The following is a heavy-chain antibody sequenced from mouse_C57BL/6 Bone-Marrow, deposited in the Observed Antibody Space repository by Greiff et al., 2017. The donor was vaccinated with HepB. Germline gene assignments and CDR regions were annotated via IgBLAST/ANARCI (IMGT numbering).Heavy chain of an antibody. CDR3: ARDSGTFAY. CDR2: ISYDGSN. J-gene: IGHJ3*01. D-gene: IGHD4-1*01. Sequence: ESGPGLVKPSQSLSLTCSVTGYSITSGYYWNWIRQFPGNKLEWMGYISYDGSNNYNPSLKNRISITRDTSKNQFFLKLNSVTTEDTATYYCARDSGTFAYWGQGTLVTVSA. V-gene: IGHV3-6*01. CDR1: GYSITSGYY.